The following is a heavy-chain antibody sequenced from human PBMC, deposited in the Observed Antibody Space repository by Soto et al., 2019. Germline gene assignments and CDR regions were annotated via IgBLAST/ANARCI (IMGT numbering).Heavy chain of an antibody. Sequence: EVQLLESGGALVQPGGSLRLSCAASGFTFSNHAMNWVRQAPGKGLEWVSTISDSGSTYYADSVKGRFTISRDNSKNTLYLQMNSLRAEDMPVYYCAKDPGGHYCTSTSCLYFFDHWGQGTLVIVSS. D-gene: IGHD2-2*01. CDR3: AKDPGGHYCTSTSCLYFFDH. CDR1: GFTFSNHA. CDR2: ISDSGST. J-gene: IGHJ4*02. V-gene: IGHV3-23*01.